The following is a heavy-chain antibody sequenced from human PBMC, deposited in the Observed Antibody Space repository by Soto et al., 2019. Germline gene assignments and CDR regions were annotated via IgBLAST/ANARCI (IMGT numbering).Heavy chain of an antibody. CDR3: ARGGIAAAAPPDY. J-gene: IGHJ4*02. D-gene: IGHD6-13*01. Sequence: QVQLQESGPGLVKPSQTLSLTCTVSGGSISSGGYYWSWIRQHPGKGLEWIGYIYYSGSTYYNPSLQSRVPISVDTSKNQFSLKLISVTAADTAVYYCARGGIAAAAPPDYWCQGTLVTVSS. V-gene: IGHV4-31*03. CDR2: IYYSGST. CDR1: GGSISSGGYY.